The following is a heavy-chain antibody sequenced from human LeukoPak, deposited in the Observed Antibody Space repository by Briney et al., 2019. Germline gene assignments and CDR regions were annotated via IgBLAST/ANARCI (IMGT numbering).Heavy chain of an antibody. CDR3: ARDGNCGGDCYSMDV. D-gene: IGHD2-21*02. Sequence: SVKVSCKASGGTFSSYAISWVRQTPGQGLEWMGRIIPIFGIANYAQKFQGRVTITADKSTSTAYMELSSLRSEDTAVYYCARDGNCGGDCYSMDVWGQGTTVTVSS. CDR2: IIPIFGIA. CDR1: GGTFSSYA. V-gene: IGHV1-69*04. J-gene: IGHJ6*02.